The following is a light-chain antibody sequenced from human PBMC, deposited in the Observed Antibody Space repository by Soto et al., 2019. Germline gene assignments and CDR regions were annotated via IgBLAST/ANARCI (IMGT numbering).Light chain of an antibody. CDR2: GAS. V-gene: IGKV3-20*01. CDR3: QRSGGSLWT. CDR1: QSVSSSY. Sequence: DIVLTQSPGTLSLSPGERATLSCRASQSVSSSYLAWYQQKPGQAPRLLIYGASSRATGITDRFSGSGSGTDFTLTISRLEPEDSAVYYCQRSGGSLWTFGQGTRVEI. J-gene: IGKJ1*01.